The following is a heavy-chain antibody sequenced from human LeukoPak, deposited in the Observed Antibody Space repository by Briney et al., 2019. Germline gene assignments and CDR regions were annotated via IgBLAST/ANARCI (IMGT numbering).Heavy chain of an antibody. Sequence: GGSLRLSCAASGFTFSSYWMHWVRQAPGKGLVWVSRINSDGSSTKYADSVKGRFTISRDNAKNTLYLQMNSLRAEDTAVYYCASSVVPAASFDYWGQGTLVTVSS. J-gene: IGHJ4*02. V-gene: IGHV3-74*03. CDR1: GFTFSSYW. CDR3: ASSVVPAASFDY. CDR2: INSDGSST. D-gene: IGHD2-2*01.